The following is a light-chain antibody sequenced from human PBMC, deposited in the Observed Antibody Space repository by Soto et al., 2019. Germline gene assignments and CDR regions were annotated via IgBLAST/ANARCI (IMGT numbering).Light chain of an antibody. Sequence: QSVLTQPPSASGSPGQSVTISCTGTSRDVGGYNYVSWYQQHPGQAPKLMIYEVNKRPSGVPDRFSGSKSGHTASLTVSGLQAEDEADYYCSSYAGSNSYVFGTGTQVTVL. J-gene: IGLJ1*01. CDR1: SRDVGGYNY. V-gene: IGLV2-8*01. CDR2: EVN. CDR3: SSYAGSNSYV.